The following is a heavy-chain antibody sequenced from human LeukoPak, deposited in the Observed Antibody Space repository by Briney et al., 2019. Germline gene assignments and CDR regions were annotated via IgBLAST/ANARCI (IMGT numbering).Heavy chain of an antibody. Sequence: GGSLRLSCAASGFIFRNSWMSWVRQAPGKGLQWLALTSDDGSAKYYADSVKGRFTISRDNSQNTLYLQMNSLRADETAIYYCARAPGGFHGDYSPIAYWGQGTLVTVSS. V-gene: IGHV3-30-3*01. J-gene: IGHJ4*02. CDR1: GFIFRNSW. CDR2: TSDDGSAK. D-gene: IGHD4-17*01. CDR3: ARAPGGFHGDYSPIAY.